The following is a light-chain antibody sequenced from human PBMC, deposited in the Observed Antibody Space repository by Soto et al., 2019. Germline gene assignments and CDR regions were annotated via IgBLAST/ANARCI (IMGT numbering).Light chain of an antibody. CDR2: AAS. CDR1: QDVSSY. Sequence: VIWMTQSPSLLSASTGDRVTITRRMSQDVSSYLAWYQQKPGKAPELLIYAASTLQSGVPSRFTGSGSGTDFTLTISSLQSEDFATYYCQQYYRFPFTFGQGTKLEIK. V-gene: IGKV1D-8*01. J-gene: IGKJ2*01. CDR3: QQYYRFPFT.